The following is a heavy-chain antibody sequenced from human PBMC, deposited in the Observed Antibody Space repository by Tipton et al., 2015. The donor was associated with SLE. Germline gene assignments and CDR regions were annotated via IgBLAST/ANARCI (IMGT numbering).Heavy chain of an antibody. V-gene: IGHV3-13*04. J-gene: IGHJ3*02. Sequence: GSLRLSCAASGFTFSSYDMHWVRQATGKGLEWVSAIGTAGDTYYPGSVKGRFTISRENAKNSLYLQMNSLRAEDTAVYYCARAREYGDAFDIWGQGTMVTVSS. CDR3: ARAREYGDAFDI. CDR1: GFTFSSYD. CDR2: IGTAGDT. D-gene: IGHD3-10*01.